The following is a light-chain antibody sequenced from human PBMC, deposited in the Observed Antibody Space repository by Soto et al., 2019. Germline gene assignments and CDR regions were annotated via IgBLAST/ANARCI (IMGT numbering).Light chain of an antibody. CDR1: SGDIGDYNY. CDR2: DVS. CDR3: CSYTRSATFI. Sequence: QCVRTRAASGSGAPVRWSTISCVGTSGDIGDYNYVSWYQQHPGKVPKVIIYDVSNRPSGVSYRFSGTKSGNTASLTVSGLQAEHEAAYYCCSYTRSATFIFGTGTEVIVL. V-gene: IGLV2-14*01. J-gene: IGLJ1*01.